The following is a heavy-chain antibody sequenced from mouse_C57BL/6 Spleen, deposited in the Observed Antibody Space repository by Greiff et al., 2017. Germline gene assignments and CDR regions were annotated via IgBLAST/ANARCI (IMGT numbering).Heavy chain of an antibody. J-gene: IGHJ4*01. Sequence: QVQLQQSGAELVRPGTSVTMSCKASGYTFTNYWVGWAKQRPGHGLEWIGDIYPGGGYTNYNEKFKGKATLTADKSTSTAYMQFSSLTSEDSAIYYGASSRGMDYWGQGTSVTVSS. CDR1: GYTFTNYW. CDR2: IYPGGGYT. CDR3: ASSRGMDY. V-gene: IGHV1-63*01.